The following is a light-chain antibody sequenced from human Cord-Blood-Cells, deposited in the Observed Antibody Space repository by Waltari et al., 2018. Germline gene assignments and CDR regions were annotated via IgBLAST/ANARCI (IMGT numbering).Light chain of an antibody. CDR1: QSISSW. V-gene: IGKV1-5*03. CDR2: KAS. J-gene: IGKJ4*01. Sequence: DIQMPQSPSTLSASVGDRVTITYRASQSISSWLSWYQQKPGKAPKLLIYKASSLESGVPSRFSGSGSGTEFTLTISSLQPDDFATYYCQQYNSCPLTFGGGTKVEIK. CDR3: QQYNSCPLT.